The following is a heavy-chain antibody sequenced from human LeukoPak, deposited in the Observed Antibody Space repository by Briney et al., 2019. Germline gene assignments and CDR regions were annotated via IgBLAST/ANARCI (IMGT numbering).Heavy chain of an antibody. CDR2: ISVSGGST. J-gene: IGHJ4*02. Sequence: GGSLRLSCAASGFTFSNYAMSWVRQAPGKGLEWVSAISVSGGSTYYADSVKGRFTISRDNSKNTLYLQMDRLRAEDTAVYYCAKDLLYSSSSAVDSWGQGSLVTVSS. CDR1: GFTFSNYA. CDR3: AKDLLYSSSSAVDS. D-gene: IGHD6-6*01. V-gene: IGHV3-23*01.